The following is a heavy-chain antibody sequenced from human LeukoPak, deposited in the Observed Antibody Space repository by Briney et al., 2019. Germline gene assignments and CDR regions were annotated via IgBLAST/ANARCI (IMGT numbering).Heavy chain of an antibody. V-gene: IGHV4-34*01. D-gene: IGHD4-17*01. Sequence: GSLRLSCAASGFTFINYAMNWVRQPPGKGLEWIGEINHSGSTNYNPSLKSRVTISVDTSKNQFSLKLSSVTAADTAVYYCARAADGDYVFDYWGQGTLVTVSS. CDR3: ARAADGDYVFDY. CDR2: INHSGST. J-gene: IGHJ4*02. CDR1: GFTFINYA.